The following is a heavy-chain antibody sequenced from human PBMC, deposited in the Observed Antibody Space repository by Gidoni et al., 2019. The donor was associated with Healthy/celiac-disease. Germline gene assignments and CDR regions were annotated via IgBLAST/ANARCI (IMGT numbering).Heavy chain of an antibody. V-gene: IGHV1-58*01. J-gene: IGHJ6*02. CDR3: AADTIFGVVTTYDYGMDV. CDR2: IVVGSGNT. Sequence: QMQLVQSGPEVKKPGTSVKVSCKASGFTFTSSAVQWVRQARGQRLEWIGWIVVGSGNTNYAQKFQERVTITRDMSTSTAYMELSSLRSEDTAVYYCAADTIFGVVTTYDYGMDVWGQGTTVTVSS. D-gene: IGHD3-3*01. CDR1: GFTFTSSA.